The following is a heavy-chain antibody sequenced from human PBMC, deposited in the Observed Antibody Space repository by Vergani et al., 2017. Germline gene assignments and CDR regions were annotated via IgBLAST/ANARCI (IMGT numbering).Heavy chain of an antibody. V-gene: IGHV3-23*01. CDR2: ISGSGGNT. Sequence: EVQLLESGGNLIQPGGSLRLSCGASGFTFSSYAMTWVRLAPGKGLQWVPAISGSGGNTFYTDSVKGLFTISRDNSKDTLYLQMNSLRVEDTAIYYCAKARDPNCKGGNCNSYYYGLDLWGQGTTVTVSS. J-gene: IGHJ6*02. D-gene: IGHD2-21*01. CDR1: GFTFSSYA. CDR3: AKARDPNCKGGNCNSYYYGLDL.